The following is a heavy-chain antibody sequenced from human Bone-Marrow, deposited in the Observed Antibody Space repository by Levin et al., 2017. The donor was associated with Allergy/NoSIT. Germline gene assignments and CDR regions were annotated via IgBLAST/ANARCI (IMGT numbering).Heavy chain of an antibody. CDR1: GFTMNNNY. V-gene: IGHV3-53*01. CDR3: ARDWPFGSGPYDAFDI. Sequence: GGSLRLSCTASGFTMNNNYMSWVRQAPGKGLEWVSLTYTGGTTYYADAVKGRFTISRDNSKNTLFLQMISLRAEDTAVYYCARDWPFGSGPYDAFDIWGPGTMVTVSS. CDR2: TYTGGTT. D-gene: IGHD3-10*01. J-gene: IGHJ3*02.